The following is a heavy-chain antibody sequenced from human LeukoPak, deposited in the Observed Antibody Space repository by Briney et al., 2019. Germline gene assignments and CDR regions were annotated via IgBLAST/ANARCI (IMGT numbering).Heavy chain of an antibody. Sequence: ASVKVSCKASGYTFTGYYMHWVRQAPGQGLEWMGWINPNSGGTNYAQKFQGRVTMTRDTSISTAYMELSRLRSDDTAVYYCARVVCSSTSCPNWFDPWGQGTPVTVSS. CDR3: ARVVCSSTSCPNWFDP. J-gene: IGHJ5*02. CDR2: INPNSGGT. CDR1: GYTFTGYY. D-gene: IGHD2-2*01. V-gene: IGHV1-2*02.